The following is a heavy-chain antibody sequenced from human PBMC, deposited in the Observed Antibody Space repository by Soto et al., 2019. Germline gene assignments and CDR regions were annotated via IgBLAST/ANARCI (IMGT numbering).Heavy chain of an antibody. D-gene: IGHD4-17*01. CDR1: AWSCSTGDYS. J-gene: IGHJ5*02. V-gene: IGHV4-30-2*01. Sequence: SVTLSLTCAFSAWSCSTGDYSWNWHRQPPGKGLEWIGSIYTSGSTYYSSSLKSRVTISADRSKNQFSLQMTSVTAADTAVYYCASGNDYGGVPSDLLSQALLVTVSS. CDR3: ASGNDYGGVPSDL. CDR2: IYTSGST.